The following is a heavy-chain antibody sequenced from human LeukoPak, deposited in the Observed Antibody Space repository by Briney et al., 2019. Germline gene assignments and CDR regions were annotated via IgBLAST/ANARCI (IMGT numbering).Heavy chain of an antibody. D-gene: IGHD3-10*01. Sequence: APVKVSCKASGYTFTGSYMHWVRQAPGQGLEWVGWINLNNGGTNHAQKFQGRVTMASDTSISTAYMELSSLRFDDTAVYYCARTAGGSGRWGDNWFDPWGQGTLVTVSS. CDR2: INLNNGGT. J-gene: IGHJ5*02. CDR3: ARTAGGSGRWGDNWFDP. V-gene: IGHV1-2*02. CDR1: GYTFTGSY.